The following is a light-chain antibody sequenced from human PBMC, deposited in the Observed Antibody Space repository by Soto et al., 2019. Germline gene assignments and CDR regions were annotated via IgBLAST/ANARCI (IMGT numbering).Light chain of an antibody. V-gene: IGKV1-39*01. CDR2: AAS. CDR1: QTISSY. Sequence: DIQMTQSPSSLSASVGDRVTITCRASQTISSYLNWYQQRPGKAPKLLVYAASNLQSGVPSRFSGSGSGTDFTLPISSLQPEDFATYFCQQSYNTPWTFGQGTKVEIK. J-gene: IGKJ1*01. CDR3: QQSYNTPWT.